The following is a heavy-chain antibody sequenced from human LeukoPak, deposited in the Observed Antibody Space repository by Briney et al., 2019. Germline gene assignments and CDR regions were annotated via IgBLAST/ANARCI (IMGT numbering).Heavy chain of an antibody. J-gene: IGHJ4*02. V-gene: IGHV4-4*09. CDR2: IYTSGST. CDR3: ARHPTLTSGGNFDY. Sequence: PSETLSLTCTVSGGSISSYYWSWIRQPPGKGLEWVGYIYTSGSTNYNPSLKSRVTTSVDTSKNQFSLKLSSVTAADTAVYYCARHPTLTSGGNFDYWGQGTLVTVSS. CDR1: GGSISSYY. D-gene: IGHD1-14*01.